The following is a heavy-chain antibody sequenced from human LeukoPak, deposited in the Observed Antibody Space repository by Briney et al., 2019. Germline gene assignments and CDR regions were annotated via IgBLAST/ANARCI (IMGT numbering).Heavy chain of an antibody. J-gene: IGHJ4*02. CDR2: ISSNGGST. Sequence: GGSLILSCAASGFTFSSYAMHWVRQAPGKGLEYVSAISSNGGSTYYANSVKGRFTISRDNSKNTLYLQMGSLRAEDMAVYYCARVSRFGEYYFDYWGQGTLVTVSS. CDR1: GFTFSSYA. CDR3: ARVSRFGEYYFDY. D-gene: IGHD3-10*01. V-gene: IGHV3-64*01.